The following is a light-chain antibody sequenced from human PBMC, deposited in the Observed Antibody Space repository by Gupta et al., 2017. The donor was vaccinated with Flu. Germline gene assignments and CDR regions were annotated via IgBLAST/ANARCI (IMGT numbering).Light chain of an antibody. J-gene: IGKJ5*01. CDR3: QQYGSSLIT. V-gene: IGKV3-20*01. CDR2: GAS. CDR1: QIVSSSY. Sequence: EIVLTQSPGTLSLSPGERATLSCRASQIVSSSYLAWYQQKPGQAPRLLIYGASSRATGIPDRVRGSGSGTDFPLTISRMEPEDFAVYYCQQYGSSLITFGQGTRLEIK.